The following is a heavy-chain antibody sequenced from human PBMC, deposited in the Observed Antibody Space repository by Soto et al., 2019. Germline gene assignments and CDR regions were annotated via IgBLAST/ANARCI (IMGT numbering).Heavy chain of an antibody. CDR3: ARHYDILTGYYT. CDR2: IYYSGST. CDR1: GGSISSGDYY. D-gene: IGHD3-9*01. Sequence: PSETLSLTCTVSGGSISSGDYYWTWIRQPPGKGLEWIGYIYYSGSTNYNPSLKSRITISIDTSKNQSSLKLSSVTAADTAVYYCARHYDILTGYYTWGQGTPVTVSS. V-gene: IGHV4-30-4*01. J-gene: IGHJ5*02.